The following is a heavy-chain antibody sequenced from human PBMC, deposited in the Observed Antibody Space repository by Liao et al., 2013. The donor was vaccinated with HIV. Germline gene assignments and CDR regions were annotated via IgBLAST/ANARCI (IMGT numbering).Heavy chain of an antibody. D-gene: IGHD5-18*01. J-gene: IGHJ4*02. CDR3: GYSHYFVL. CDR2: IYYSGST. Sequence: QVQLQESGPGLVKPSQTLSLTCTVSGGSLSSGDYFWSWIRQPSGKGLEWIGYIYYSGSTHYNPSLKSRVTISVDTSKNQFSLKLTYCVRDSRVEYSYGYSHYFVLLGQGTLVTVSS. V-gene: IGHV4-30-4*08. CDR1: GGSLSSGDYF.